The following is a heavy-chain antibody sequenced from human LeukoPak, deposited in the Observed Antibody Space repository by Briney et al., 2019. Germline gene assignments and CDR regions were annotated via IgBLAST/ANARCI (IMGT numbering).Heavy chain of an antibody. CDR3: ARGMAATGGIFDY. V-gene: IGHV4-31*03. CDR2: IYYSGST. CDR1: GGSISSGGYY. J-gene: IGHJ4*02. D-gene: IGHD7-27*01. Sequence: SETLSLTCTVSGGSISSGGYYWSWIRQHPGKGLEWSGYIYYSGSTYYNPSLKSRVTISVDTSKNQFSLKLSSVPAADTAVYYCARGMAATGGIFDYWGQGTLVTVSS.